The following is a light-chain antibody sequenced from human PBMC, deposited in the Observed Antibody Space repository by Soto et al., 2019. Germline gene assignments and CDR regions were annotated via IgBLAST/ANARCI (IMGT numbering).Light chain of an antibody. V-gene: IGKV1-5*01. CDR2: DAS. Sequence: DIQMTQSPSTLSASVGDRVTITCRASQSISSWLAWYQQKPGKAPKLLIYDASSLESGVPSRFSGIGSGTEFTLTISSLQPDDFATYYCQQYNSYSHTFGQGTKLEIK. J-gene: IGKJ2*01. CDR1: QSISSW. CDR3: QQYNSYSHT.